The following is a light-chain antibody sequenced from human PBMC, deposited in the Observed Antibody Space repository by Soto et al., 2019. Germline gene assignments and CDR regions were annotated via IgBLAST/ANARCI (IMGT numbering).Light chain of an antibody. V-gene: IGKV3-20*01. Sequence: EVVLTQSPGTLSLSPGERATLSCRASQSVSNKYLAWYQQKPGQAPRLLILGSSDRATGIPDRFSGSGSGTDVTLTISRLEPEDFAVYYCQQYGSSPPYTFGQGTKLEIK. CDR2: GSS. CDR3: QQYGSSPPYT. J-gene: IGKJ2*01. CDR1: QSVSNKY.